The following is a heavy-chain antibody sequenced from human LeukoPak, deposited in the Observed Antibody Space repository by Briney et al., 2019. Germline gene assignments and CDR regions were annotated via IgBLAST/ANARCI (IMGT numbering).Heavy chain of an antibody. J-gene: IGHJ6*03. CDR3: TTVGRYCSGGSCYPYYYYMDV. V-gene: IGHV3-15*01. CDR2: IKSKTDGGTT. Sequence: GGSLRLSCAASGFTFSNAWMSWVRQAPGQGLEWVGRIKSKTDGGTTDYAAPVKGRFTISRDDSKNTLYLQMNSLKTEDTAVYYCTTVGRYCSGGSCYPYYYYMDVWGKGTTVTVSS. CDR1: GFTFSNAW. D-gene: IGHD2-15*01.